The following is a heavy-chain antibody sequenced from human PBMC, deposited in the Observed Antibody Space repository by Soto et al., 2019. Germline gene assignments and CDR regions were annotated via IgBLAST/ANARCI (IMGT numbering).Heavy chain of an antibody. CDR2: ISYDGSNK. CDR1: GFTFSSYG. D-gene: IGHD2-21*02. Sequence: GGSLRLSCAASGFTFSSYGMHWVRQAPGKGLEWVAVISYDGSNKYYADSVKGRFTISRDNSKNTLYLQMNSLRAEDTAVYYCAPYCGGDCSYFDYWGQGTLVTVSS. V-gene: IGHV3-30*03. CDR3: APYCGGDCSYFDY. J-gene: IGHJ4*02.